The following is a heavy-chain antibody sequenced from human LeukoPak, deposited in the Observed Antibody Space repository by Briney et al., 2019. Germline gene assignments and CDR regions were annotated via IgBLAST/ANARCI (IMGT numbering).Heavy chain of an antibody. D-gene: IGHD3-22*01. V-gene: IGHV1-8*01. Sequence: ASVKVSCKASGYTFTSYDIKWVRQATGQGLEWVGWMNPNSGNTGYAQKFQGRVTMTRNTSISTAYMELSSLRSEDTAVYYCARRSGQNSYDSSGWIDYWGQGTLVTVSS. CDR2: MNPNSGNT. CDR3: ARRSGQNSYDSSGWIDY. CDR1: GYTFTSYD. J-gene: IGHJ4*02.